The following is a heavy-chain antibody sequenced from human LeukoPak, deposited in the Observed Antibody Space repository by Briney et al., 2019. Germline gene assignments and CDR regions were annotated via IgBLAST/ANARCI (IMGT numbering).Heavy chain of an antibody. D-gene: IGHD2-2*01. CDR3: ARMGPAAIVYWFDP. CDR1: GGTFISYA. V-gene: IGHV1-69*13. J-gene: IGHJ5*02. Sequence: ASXXVSCKASGGTFISYAISWVRQAPGQGLEWMGGIIPIFGTANYAQKFQGRVTITADESTSTAYMELSSLRSEDTAVYYCARMGPAAIVYWFDPWGQGTLVTVSS. CDR2: IIPIFGTA.